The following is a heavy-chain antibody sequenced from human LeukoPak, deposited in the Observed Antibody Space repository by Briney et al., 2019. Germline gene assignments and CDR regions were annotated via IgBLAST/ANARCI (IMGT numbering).Heavy chain of an antibody. J-gene: IGHJ4*02. Sequence: PGGSLRLSCAASGFTFDDYAMHWVRRAPGKGLEWVSGISWNSGSIGYADSVKGRFTISRDNAKNSLYLQMNSLRAEDTALYYCARTIQLGYCSSTSCSTAAFDYWGQGTLVTVSS. CDR3: ARTIQLGYCSSTSCSTAAFDY. CDR1: GFTFDDYA. CDR2: ISWNSGSI. D-gene: IGHD2-2*01. V-gene: IGHV3-9*01.